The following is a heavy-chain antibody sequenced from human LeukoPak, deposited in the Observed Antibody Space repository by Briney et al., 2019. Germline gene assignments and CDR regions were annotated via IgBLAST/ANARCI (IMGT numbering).Heavy chain of an antibody. CDR3: ARDQYGGSRQHAFDI. CDR1: GFTFSSYS. V-gene: IGHV3-21*01. Sequence: GGSLRLSCAASGFTFSSYSMNWVRQAPGKGLEWVSSISSSSSYIYYADSVKGRFTISRDNAKNSLYLQMNSLRAEDTAVYYCARDQYGGSRQHAFDIWGQGTMVTVSS. CDR2: ISSSSSYI. D-gene: IGHD4-23*01. J-gene: IGHJ3*02.